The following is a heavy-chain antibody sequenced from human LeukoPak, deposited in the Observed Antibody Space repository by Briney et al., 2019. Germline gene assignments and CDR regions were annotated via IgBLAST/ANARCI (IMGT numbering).Heavy chain of an antibody. Sequence: SVKVSCKASGVTFSSYAISWVRQAPGQGLEWMGGIIPIFGTAHYAQKFQGRVTITADESTSTAYMELSRLRSEDTAVYYCARDRSPYYDFWSGKNWFDPWGQGTLVTVSS. CDR1: GVTFSSYA. D-gene: IGHD3-3*01. CDR2: IIPIFGTA. CDR3: ARDRSPYYDFWSGKNWFDP. J-gene: IGHJ5*02. V-gene: IGHV1-69*01.